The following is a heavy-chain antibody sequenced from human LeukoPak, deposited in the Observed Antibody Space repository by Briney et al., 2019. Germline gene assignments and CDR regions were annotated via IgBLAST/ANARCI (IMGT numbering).Heavy chain of an antibody. D-gene: IGHD3-22*01. Sequence: SETLSLTCAVYGGSFSGYYWTWIRQPPGKGLEWIGEINHSGSTKYHPSLKNRLTISVETPKNQFSLELSSVTAADTALYFCARGRWSANAPDSSIFWGGFYYRDVWGNGPTVIVSS. V-gene: IGHV4-34*01. CDR2: INHSGST. CDR1: GGSFSGYY. J-gene: IGHJ6*04. CDR3: ARGRWSANAPDSSIFWGGFYYRDV.